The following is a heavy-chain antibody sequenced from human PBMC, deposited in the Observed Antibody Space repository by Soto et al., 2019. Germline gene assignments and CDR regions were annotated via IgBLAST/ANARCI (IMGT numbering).Heavy chain of an antibody. CDR1: GFTFRGYA. V-gene: IGHV3-64*01. J-gene: IGHJ4*02. CDR3: ARDGVATRAFDY. D-gene: IGHD5-12*01. Sequence: EVLLVESGGGLVQPGGSLRLSCAASGFTFRGYAMHWARQAPGKGLEYVSRISSDGGSTYYVNSVKGRFAISRDNSKNTMYLQLGSLRTDDMAVYYCARDGVATRAFDYWGQGTLVTVSS. CDR2: ISSDGGST.